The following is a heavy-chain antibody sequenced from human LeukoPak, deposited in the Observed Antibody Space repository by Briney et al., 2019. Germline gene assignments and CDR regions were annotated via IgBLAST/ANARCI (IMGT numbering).Heavy chain of an antibody. Sequence: GGSLRLSCAASGFTFSSYSMNWVCQAPGKGLEWVSSISSSSSYIYYADSVKGRFTISRDNAKNSLYLQMNSLRAEDTAVYYCARDEPGIAVAGSIDYWGQGTLVTVSS. CDR1: GFTFSSYS. D-gene: IGHD6-19*01. J-gene: IGHJ4*02. CDR2: ISSSSSYI. V-gene: IGHV3-21*01. CDR3: ARDEPGIAVAGSIDY.